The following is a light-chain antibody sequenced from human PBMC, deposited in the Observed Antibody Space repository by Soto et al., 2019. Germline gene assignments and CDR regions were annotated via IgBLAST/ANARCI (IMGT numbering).Light chain of an antibody. J-gene: IGKJ5*01. Sequence: DIQMTQSPSSLSASVGDTVTITCRASQDIINHLAWYQQRPGKVPNLLIYGASTLHSGVPSRFRGSGSGTHFTLTISSLQPEDVSTYYCQIYHLPLGTFGLGTRLEIK. CDR3: QIYHLPLGT. CDR1: QDIINH. V-gene: IGKV1-27*01. CDR2: GAS.